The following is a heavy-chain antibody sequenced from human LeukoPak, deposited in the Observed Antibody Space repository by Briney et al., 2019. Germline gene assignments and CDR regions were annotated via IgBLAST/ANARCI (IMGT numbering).Heavy chain of an antibody. CDR2: IHQSGSA. D-gene: IGHD1-26*01. J-gene: IGHJ4*02. CDR1: GYSSSSGYY. CDR3: ATFVGAATTSHIDF. Sequence: SETLSLTCAVPGYSSSSGYYWGWIRQPPGKGLEWIGSIHQSGSAYYNPSLKSRLTISVDTSKNQFSLKLSSVTAADTAVYYCATFVGAATTSHIDFWGQGTLVTVSS. V-gene: IGHV4-38-2*01.